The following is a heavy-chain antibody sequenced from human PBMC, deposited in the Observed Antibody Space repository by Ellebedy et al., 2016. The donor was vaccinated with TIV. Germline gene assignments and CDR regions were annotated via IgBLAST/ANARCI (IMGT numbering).Heavy chain of an antibody. CDR1: GFTLSNYW. D-gene: IGHD5-18*01. CDR2: INEDGTKK. Sequence: GESLKISCTASGFTLSNYWMTWVRQAPGRGLEWVANINEDGTKKHFVDSVRGRFTISRDDAGNSLSLQMHNLGIEDTALYYCERVHGLGQWKIQAWDPWGPGTLVTVSA. CDR3: ERVHGLGQWKIQAWDP. V-gene: IGHV3-7*04. J-gene: IGHJ5*02.